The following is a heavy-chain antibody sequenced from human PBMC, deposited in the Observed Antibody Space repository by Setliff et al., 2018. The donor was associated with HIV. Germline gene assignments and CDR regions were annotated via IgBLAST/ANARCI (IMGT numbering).Heavy chain of an antibody. CDR2: LSGSGGST. CDR3: AKCGGVTCYSASWYFDY. CDR1: ELTFSNYA. J-gene: IGHJ4*02. D-gene: IGHD2-15*01. V-gene: IGHV3-23*01. Sequence: PGGSLRLSCAASELTFSNYAMTWVRQAPGKGLEWVSSLSGSGGSTYYADSVKGRFTISRDNSKNTLYLQMNSLRAEDTAVYYCAKCGGVTCYSASWYFDYWGQGTLVTVSS.